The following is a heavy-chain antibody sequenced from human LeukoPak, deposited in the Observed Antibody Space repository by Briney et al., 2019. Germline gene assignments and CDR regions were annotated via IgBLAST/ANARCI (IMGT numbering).Heavy chain of an antibody. CDR1: GLTFNSYW. V-gene: IGHV3-7*01. J-gene: IGHJ4*02. D-gene: IGHD1-26*01. CDR3: ATPSGSYRHVDY. Sequence: PGGSLRLSCAASGLTFNSYWMSWVRQAPGKGLEWVANIKKDGSEKYYVDSVKGRFTISRDNAKNSLYLQMNSLRAEDTAVYYCATPSGSYRHVDYWGQGTLVTVSS. CDR2: IKKDGSEK.